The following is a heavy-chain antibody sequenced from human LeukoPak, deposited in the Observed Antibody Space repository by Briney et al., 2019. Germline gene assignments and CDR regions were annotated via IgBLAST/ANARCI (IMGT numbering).Heavy chain of an antibody. J-gene: IGHJ4*02. CDR3: ATGLVLDY. V-gene: IGHV1-69*04. D-gene: IGHD3-16*01. CDR2: IIPSLGTP. CDR1: GDTFSNYA. Sequence: SVKVSCKASGDTFSNYAISWVRQAPGQGLEWVGRIIPSLGTPNYAQKFQGRVTITADRSTTTAYMELSSLRFEDTAVYYCATGLVLDYWGQGTLVTVSS.